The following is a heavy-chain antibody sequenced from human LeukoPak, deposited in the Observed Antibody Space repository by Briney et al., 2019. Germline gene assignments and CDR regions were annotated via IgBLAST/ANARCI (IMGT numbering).Heavy chain of an antibody. V-gene: IGHV1-69*04. J-gene: IGHJ4*02. Sequence: SVKVSCKASGGTFSSYAISWVRQAPGQGLEWMGRVIPILGIANYAQKFQGRVTITADKSTSTAYMELSSLRSEDTAVYYCAREEVAVAGSNFDYWGQGTLVTVSS. CDR3: AREEVAVAGSNFDY. D-gene: IGHD6-19*01. CDR2: VIPILGIA. CDR1: GGTFSSYA.